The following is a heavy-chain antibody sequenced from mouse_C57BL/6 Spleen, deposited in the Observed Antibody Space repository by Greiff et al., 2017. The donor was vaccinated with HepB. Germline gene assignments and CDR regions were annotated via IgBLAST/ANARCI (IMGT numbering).Heavy chain of an antibody. D-gene: IGHD2-4*01. Sequence: QVQLQQPGAELVKPGASVKLSCKASGYSFTSYWMHWVKQRPGQGLEWIGMIHPNSGSTNYNEKFKSKATLTVDKSSSAAYMQLSSLTSEDSAVYYCARSSGYDSSGFAYWGQGTLVTVSA. V-gene: IGHV1-64*01. J-gene: IGHJ3*01. CDR1: GYSFTSYW. CDR3: ARSSGYDSSGFAY. CDR2: IHPNSGST.